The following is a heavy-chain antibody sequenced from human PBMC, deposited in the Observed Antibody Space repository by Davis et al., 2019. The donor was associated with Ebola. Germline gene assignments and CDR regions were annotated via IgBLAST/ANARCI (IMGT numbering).Heavy chain of an antibody. V-gene: IGHV3-30*03. CDR2: ISYDGSNK. CDR1: GFTFSSYG. Sequence: GESLKISCAASGFTFSSYGMHWVRQAPGKGLEWVAVISYDGSNKYYADSVKGRFTISRDNSKNTLYLQRNSLRAEDTAVYYCARMGVEQLPPIYYYYGMDVWGKGTTVTVSS. D-gene: IGHD6-6*01. CDR3: ARMGVEQLPPIYYYYGMDV. J-gene: IGHJ6*04.